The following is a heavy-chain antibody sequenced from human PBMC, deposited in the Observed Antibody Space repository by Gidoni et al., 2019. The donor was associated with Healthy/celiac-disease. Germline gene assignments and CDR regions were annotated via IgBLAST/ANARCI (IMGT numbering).Heavy chain of an antibody. CDR1: VLTFSRYS. D-gene: IGHD6-19*01. CDR3: ASSLDGWSYFDY. J-gene: IGHJ4*02. Sequence: EVQLVESGGGLVQPGGSLRLSCAASVLTFSRYSMNWVRQAPGKGLEWVSYISSSSSTIYYADSEKGRFTISRDNAKNSLYLQMNSLRAEDTAVYYCASSLDGWSYFDYWGQGTLVTVSS. V-gene: IGHV3-48*01. CDR2: ISSSSSTI.